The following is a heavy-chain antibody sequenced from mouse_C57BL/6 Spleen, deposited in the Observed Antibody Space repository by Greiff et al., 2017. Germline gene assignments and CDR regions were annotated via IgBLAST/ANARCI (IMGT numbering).Heavy chain of an antibody. CDR2: INHSGST. V-gene: IGHV3-8*01. Sequence: EVQLQQSGPGLAKPSPTLSLTCSVTGYSITSDYWNWIRKFPGNKLEYMGYINHSGSTYYNPSLNRRISITRDTSKNQAYLQLHSVTSEDTATYYCARERGSLPGWYFDVWGTGTTVTVAS. CDR1: GYSITSDY. CDR3: ARERGSLPGWYFDV. J-gene: IGHJ1*03.